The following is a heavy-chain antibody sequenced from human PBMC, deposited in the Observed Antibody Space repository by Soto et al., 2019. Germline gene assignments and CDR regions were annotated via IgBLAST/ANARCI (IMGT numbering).Heavy chain of an antibody. V-gene: IGHV3-48*02. J-gene: IGHJ6*02. CDR2: ISSSSSTI. Sequence: PVGSLRLSCAASGFTFSSYSMNWVRQAPGKGLELVSYISSSSSTIYYADSVKGRFTISRDNAKNSLYLQMNSLRDEDTAVYYCARDIGTEWELDTYYYYGMDVWGQGTTVTVSS. D-gene: IGHD1-26*01. CDR1: GFTFSSYS. CDR3: ARDIGTEWELDTYYYYGMDV.